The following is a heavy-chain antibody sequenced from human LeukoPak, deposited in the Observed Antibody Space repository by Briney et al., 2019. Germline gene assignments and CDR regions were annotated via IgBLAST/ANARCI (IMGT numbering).Heavy chain of an antibody. J-gene: IGHJ5*02. D-gene: IGHD2-2*01. CDR1: GATGYY. Sequence: ASVKVSCKASGATGYYMHWVRQAPGQGLEWLGWINPNSGGTNYAQKFQGRVTMTRDMSISTVCMELSRLRSDDTAVYYCARGGGLYCSSISCYNYFDPWGQGTLVTVSS. CDR3: ARGGGLYCSSISCYNYFDP. V-gene: IGHV1-2*02. CDR2: INPNSGGT.